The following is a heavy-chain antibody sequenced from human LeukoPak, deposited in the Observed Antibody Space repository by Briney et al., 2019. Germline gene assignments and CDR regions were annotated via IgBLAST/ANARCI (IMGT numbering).Heavy chain of an antibody. D-gene: IGHD3-9*01. J-gene: IGHJ4*02. V-gene: IGHV3-66*01. CDR1: GFTVSSNY. Sequence: GGSLRLSCAASGFTVSSNYMSRVRQAPGKGLEWVSVIYSGGSTYYADSVKGRFTISRDNSKNTVYLQMNRLRAEDTAVYYCARDGNYDILTGYSEGEDYWGQGTLVTVSS. CDR3: ARDGNYDILTGYSEGEDY. CDR2: IYSGGST.